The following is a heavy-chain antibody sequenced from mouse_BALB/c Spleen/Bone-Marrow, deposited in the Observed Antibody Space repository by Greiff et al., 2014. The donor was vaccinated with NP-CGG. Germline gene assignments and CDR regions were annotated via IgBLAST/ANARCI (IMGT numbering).Heavy chain of an antibody. CDR2: INPYNGGT. V-gene: IGHV1-18*01. Sequence: VQLQQSGPELVKPGASMKLSCKASGYSFTGYSMNWVKQSHGKNLEWIGLINPYNGGTSYNQKFKGKATITVDKSSSTAYMELLSLTSEDSAVYYCARDYDYGNYAMDYWGQGTSVTVSS. CDR1: GYSFTGYS. CDR3: ARDYDYGNYAMDY. D-gene: IGHD2-4*01. J-gene: IGHJ4*01.